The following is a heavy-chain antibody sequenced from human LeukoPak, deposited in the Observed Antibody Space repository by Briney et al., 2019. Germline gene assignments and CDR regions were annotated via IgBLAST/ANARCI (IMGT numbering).Heavy chain of an antibody. J-gene: IGHJ4*02. D-gene: IGHD1-26*01. CDR1: GYAFTGYY. CDR2: MNPNSGDT. CDR3: ARVADYSPGLTNIPY. Sequence: ASVKVSCKASGYAFTGYYMHWVRQAPGQGLEWMGWMNPNSGDTNYGQKFRGRVTMTRDTSISTAYMELSRLRSDDTAVYYCARVADYSPGLTNIPYWGQGTLVTASS. V-gene: IGHV1-2*02.